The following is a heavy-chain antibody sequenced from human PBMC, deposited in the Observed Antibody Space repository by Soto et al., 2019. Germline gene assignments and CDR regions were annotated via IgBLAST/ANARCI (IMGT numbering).Heavy chain of an antibody. J-gene: IGHJ4*02. CDR2: IIPIRGIA. V-gene: IGHV1-69*02. Sequence: QVQLVQSGAEVKKPGSSVKVSCKASGGTFSSYTISWVRQAPGQGLEWMGRIIPIRGIANYAQKFQGRVTITADKSTSTASRELSSLRSEDTAVYYCARGYCSGGSCYSLDYWGQGTLVTVSS. D-gene: IGHD2-15*01. CDR3: ARGYCSGGSCYSLDY. CDR1: GGTFSSYT.